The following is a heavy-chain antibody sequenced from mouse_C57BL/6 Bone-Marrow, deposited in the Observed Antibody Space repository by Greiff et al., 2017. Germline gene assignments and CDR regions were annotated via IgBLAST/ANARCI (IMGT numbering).Heavy chain of an antibody. Sequence: EVNVVESGGDLVKPGGSLKLSCAASGFTFSSYGLSWVRQTPDKRLEWVATISSGGSYTYYTDSVKGRFTISRDNAKNTLYLQMSSLKSEDTAMYCGGRRRGFAYWGRGTLVTVSA. CDR2: ISSGGSYT. CDR3: GRRRGFAY. J-gene: IGHJ3*01. V-gene: IGHV5-6*02. CDR1: GFTFSSYG.